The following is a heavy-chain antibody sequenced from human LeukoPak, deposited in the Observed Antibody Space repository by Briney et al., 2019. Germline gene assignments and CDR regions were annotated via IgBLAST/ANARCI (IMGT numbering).Heavy chain of an antibody. CDR3: ATAPAAADSW. CDR2: IERDGSKK. CDR1: GFTFSSFW. Sequence: PGGSLRLSCAASGFTFSSFWMTWVRQAPGKGLEWVAKIERDGSKKTYVDSVKGRFTISRDNAKNSLYLQMSSLRAEDTAVYYCATAPAAADSWWGQGTLVAVSS. D-gene: IGHD6-13*01. V-gene: IGHV3-7*01. J-gene: IGHJ4*02.